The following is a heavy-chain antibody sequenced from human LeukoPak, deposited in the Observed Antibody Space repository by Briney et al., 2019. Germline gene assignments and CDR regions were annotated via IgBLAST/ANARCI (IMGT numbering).Heavy chain of an antibody. Sequence: GRSLRLSCAASGFTFSSYGMHWVRQAPGKGLEWVAVISYDGSNKYYADSVKGRFTISRDNSKNTLYLQMNSLRAEDTAVYYCARAGHGLLWFGELFLDIWGQGTMVTVSS. V-gene: IGHV3-30*03. J-gene: IGHJ3*02. D-gene: IGHD3-10*01. CDR3: ARAGHGLLWFGELFLDI. CDR2: ISYDGSNK. CDR1: GFTFSSYG.